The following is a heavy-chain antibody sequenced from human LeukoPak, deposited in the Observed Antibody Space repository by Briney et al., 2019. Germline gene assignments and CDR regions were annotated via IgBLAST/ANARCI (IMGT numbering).Heavy chain of an antibody. D-gene: IGHD2-15*01. Sequence: VASVKVSFKASGYIFTGYYMHRVRQAPGQGLEWMGWINPNSGGTNYAQKFQGRVTMTRDTSISTAYMELSRLRSDDTAVYYCARDGVLRYCSGGSCPADWFDPWGQGTLVTVSS. CDR1: GYIFTGYY. CDR2: INPNSGGT. CDR3: ARDGVLRYCSGGSCPADWFDP. J-gene: IGHJ5*02. V-gene: IGHV1-2*02.